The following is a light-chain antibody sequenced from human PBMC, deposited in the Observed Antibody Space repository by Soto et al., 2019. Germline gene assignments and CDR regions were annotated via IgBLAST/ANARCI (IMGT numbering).Light chain of an antibody. CDR1: QSVSSSY. CDR3: QQYGTSPRT. Sequence: EIVLTQSPGTLPLSPGERATLSCRASQSVSSSYLAWYQQKPGQAPRLLIYGASSRATGIPDGFSGSGSGTGFTLTISRLEAEDFSVYYCQQYGTSPRTFGQGTKVEIK. J-gene: IGKJ1*01. V-gene: IGKV3-20*01. CDR2: GAS.